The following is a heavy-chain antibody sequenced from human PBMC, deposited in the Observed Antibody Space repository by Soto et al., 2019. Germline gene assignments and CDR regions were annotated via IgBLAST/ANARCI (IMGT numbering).Heavy chain of an antibody. J-gene: IGHJ3*02. CDR3: ASDVSPRSVPYSLDAFDM. Sequence: EVQLVESGGGLVQPGESLRLSCAASGFTFSDYWMTWVRQAPGKGLEWVANIKKDESKKSYLDSVRGRFTISRDNARNSLYLKMDSRRSEGSALYYCASDVSPRSVPYSLDAFDMWGQGPMVTVSS. CDR1: GFTFSDYW. CDR2: IKKDESKK. V-gene: IGHV3-7*05. D-gene: IGHD2-15*01.